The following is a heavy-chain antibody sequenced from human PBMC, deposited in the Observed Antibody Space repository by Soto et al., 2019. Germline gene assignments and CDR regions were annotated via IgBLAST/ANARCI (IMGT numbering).Heavy chain of an antibody. CDR1: GGSFSGYY. V-gene: IGHV4-34*01. Sequence: QVQLQQWGAGLLKPSETLSLTCAVYGGSFSGYYWCWIRQPPGKGLEWIGEINHSGSTNYNPSLKSRVTISEDTSKNQFSLKLSSVTAADTAVYYCARGGIVVVPAAMRSWNYWGQGTLVTVSS. D-gene: IGHD2-2*01. CDR3: ARGGIVVVPAAMRSWNY. J-gene: IGHJ4*02. CDR2: INHSGST.